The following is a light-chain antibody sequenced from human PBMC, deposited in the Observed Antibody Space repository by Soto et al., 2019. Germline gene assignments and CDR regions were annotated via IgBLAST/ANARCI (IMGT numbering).Light chain of an antibody. Sequence: DIQLTQSPSFLSASVGDRLTITCRASQDIRSSLAWYQQKPGKAPNLLIYTVSTLQSGVPSRFSGSGSGTEFTLTISSLQPEDYATYYCLQHNDYPPTFGQGTKVEI. CDR3: LQHNDYPPT. J-gene: IGKJ1*01. V-gene: IGKV1-9*01. CDR2: TVS. CDR1: QDIRSS.